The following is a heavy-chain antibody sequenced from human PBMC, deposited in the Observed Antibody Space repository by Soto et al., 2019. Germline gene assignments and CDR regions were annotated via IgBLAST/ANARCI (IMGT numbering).Heavy chain of an antibody. CDR1: GFTFVNYE. Sequence: PGGSLRLSCAASGFTFVNYEMIWVRQAPGKGLEWVSYISSSGSAIYIADSVKGRFTISRDNAKNSLYLQMKGLSACYSAVYNCARANGPAGMDVWGQGTTVTVSS. D-gene: IGHD2-8*01. V-gene: IGHV3-48*03. CDR3: ARANGPAGMDV. J-gene: IGHJ6*02. CDR2: ISSSGSAI.